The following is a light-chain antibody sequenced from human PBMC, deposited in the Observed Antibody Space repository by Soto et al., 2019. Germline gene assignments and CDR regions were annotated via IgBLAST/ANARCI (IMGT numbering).Light chain of an antibody. CDR2: DAS. V-gene: IGKV3-15*01. Sequence: EILMTQSPATVSVSPGERATLSCRASQSVSRKLAWYQHKPGQAPRLLIYDASTRATGIPARYSGSGSGTEFNFTISSLQSEDFAVYFCQQYNKWPRTFGQGTKVDIK. J-gene: IGKJ1*01. CDR3: QQYNKWPRT. CDR1: QSVSRK.